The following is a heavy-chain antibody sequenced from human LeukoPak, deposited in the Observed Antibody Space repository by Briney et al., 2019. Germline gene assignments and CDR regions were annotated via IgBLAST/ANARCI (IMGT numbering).Heavy chain of an antibody. D-gene: IGHD2-2*01. CDR1: GFTSSTFW. CDR3: ARMKGCSSTTCYFAIY. Sequence: GGSLRLSCAASGFTSSTFWMTWVRQAPGKGLEWVANIKEDGSEKYYVDSLKGRFTISRDNAKNSLYLQMNSLRAEDTAVYYCARMKGCSSTTCYFAIYWGQGTLVTVSS. CDR2: IKEDGSEK. V-gene: IGHV3-7*05. J-gene: IGHJ4*02.